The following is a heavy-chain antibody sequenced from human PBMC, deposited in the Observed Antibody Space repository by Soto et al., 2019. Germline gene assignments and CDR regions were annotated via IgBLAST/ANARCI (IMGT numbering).Heavy chain of an antibody. V-gene: IGHV3-43*01. CDR2: ISWDGGSI. CDR1: GFTFDDYT. J-gene: IGHJ1*01. D-gene: IGHD1-26*01. CDR3: AKPLFNSETYYGAEYIQY. Sequence: GGSLRLSCTASGFTFDDYTMHWVRQIPGKGLEWVSLISWDGGSIYYADSVRGRFTISRDNSKNSLFLQMNNLGTDDTALYYCAKPLFNSETYYGAEYIQYSGQATLVTVSS.